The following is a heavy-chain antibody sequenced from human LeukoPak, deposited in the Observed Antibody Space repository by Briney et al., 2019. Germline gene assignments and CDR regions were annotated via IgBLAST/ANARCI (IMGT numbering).Heavy chain of an antibody. Sequence: GASVKVPCKISGYTLNDISVHWVRQPPGKGLEWRGGVDPDDGQRVYAQRFQGRVPMTEDTSTNTAYMELSRLRSEDTAVYFCAAVSGHYTLLDAWGQGALVTVST. V-gene: IGHV1-24*01. CDR1: GYTLNDIS. D-gene: IGHD4-11*01. CDR3: AAVSGHYTLLDA. J-gene: IGHJ5*02. CDR2: VDPDDGQR.